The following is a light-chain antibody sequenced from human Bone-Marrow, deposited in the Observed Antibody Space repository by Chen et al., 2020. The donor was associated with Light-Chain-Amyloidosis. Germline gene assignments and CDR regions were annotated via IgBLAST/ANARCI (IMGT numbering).Light chain of an antibody. V-gene: IGLV3-21*02. CDR2: DDS. J-gene: IGLJ3*02. CDR1: NIGSTS. CDR3: QVWDRSSDRPV. Sequence: SYLLPQPSSVSVHPVQTATVACGGNNIGSTSVHWYQQTPGQAPLLVVYDDSDRPSGIPERLSGSNSGNTATLTISRVEAGDEADYYCQVWDRSSDRPVFGGGTKLTVL.